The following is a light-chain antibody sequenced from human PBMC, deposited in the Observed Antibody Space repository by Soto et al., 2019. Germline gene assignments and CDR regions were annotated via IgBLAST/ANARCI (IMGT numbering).Light chain of an antibody. CDR2: SSN. J-gene: IGLJ2*01. V-gene: IGLV1-44*01. CDR3: AAWDDSLSGVV. Sequence: QSALTQPPSASGTPGQRVTISCSGSNSNIGSYSVDWYQQLPGTAPKLLIYSSNQRPSGVPDRFSGSKSGTSASLAISELQSEDETDYYCAAWDDSLSGVVFGGGTKLTVL. CDR1: NSNIGSYS.